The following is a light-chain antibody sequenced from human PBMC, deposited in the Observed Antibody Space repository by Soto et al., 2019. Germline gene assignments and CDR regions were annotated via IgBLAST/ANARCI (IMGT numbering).Light chain of an antibody. CDR3: QHRRAFSPWT. J-gene: IGKJ1*01. CDR1: QNISSW. Sequence: DLEMTQSPSALSASLGDRVNITCRASQNISSWLAWYQQKPGKAPKSLIYDAYSWESGVSARLSGSGSGTEFTLTISNLQPDDSATYYCQHRRAFSPWTCGEGTKVDIK. CDR2: DAY. V-gene: IGKV1-5*01.